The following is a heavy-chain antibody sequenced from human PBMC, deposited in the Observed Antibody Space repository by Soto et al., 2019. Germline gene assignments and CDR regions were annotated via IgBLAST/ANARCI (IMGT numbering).Heavy chain of an antibody. CDR2: IIPILGIA. D-gene: IGHD6-19*01. V-gene: IGHV1-69*04. CDR1: GGTFSSYT. Sequence: ASVKVSCKASGGTFSSYTISWVRQAPGQGLEWMGRIIPILGIANYAQKFQGRVMITADKSTSTAYMELSSLRAEDTAVYYCARERFRSGWYEGLAFDYWGQGTLVTVSS. CDR3: ARERFRSGWYEGLAFDY. J-gene: IGHJ4*02.